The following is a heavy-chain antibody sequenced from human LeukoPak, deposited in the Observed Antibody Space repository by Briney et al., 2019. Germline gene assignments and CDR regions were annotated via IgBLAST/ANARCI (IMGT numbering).Heavy chain of an antibody. Sequence: PGGSLRLSCAASGFTFSSYSMNWVRQAPGKGLEWASSISSSSSYIYYADSVKGRFTISRDNAKNSLYLQMNSLRAEDTAVYYCAREDPGYSSGPLDYWGQGTLVTVSS. CDR2: ISSSSSYI. CDR3: AREDPGYSSGPLDY. V-gene: IGHV3-21*01. J-gene: IGHJ4*02. CDR1: GFTFSSYS. D-gene: IGHD6-19*01.